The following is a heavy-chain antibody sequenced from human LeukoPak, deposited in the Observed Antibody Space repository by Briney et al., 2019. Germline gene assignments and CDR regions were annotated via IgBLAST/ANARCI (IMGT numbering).Heavy chain of an antibody. CDR1: GFTFSSYA. V-gene: IGHV3-23*01. J-gene: IGHJ6*03. CDR3: AKNRGHCVDGVCHNYYYMDV. CDR2: ISGSGGST. D-gene: IGHD2-8*02. Sequence: TGGSLRLSCAASGFTFSSYAMSWVRQAPGKGLEWVSAISGSGGSTYYADSVKGRFTISRDNSKNTLYLQMNSLRAEDTAVYYCAKNRGHCVDGVCHNYYYMDVWGRGTTVTVSS.